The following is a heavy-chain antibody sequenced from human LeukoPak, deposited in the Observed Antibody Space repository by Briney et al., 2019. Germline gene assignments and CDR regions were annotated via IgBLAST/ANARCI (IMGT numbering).Heavy chain of an antibody. D-gene: IGHD5-12*01. Sequence: GGSLRLSCAASGFTFSSYAMHWVRQAPGKGLEYVSAISSNGGSTYYANSVKGRFTISRDNSKNTLYLQMNSLRAEDTAVYYCAKGSGYSGYSFDYWGQGTLVTVSS. CDR2: ISSNGGST. V-gene: IGHV3-64*01. J-gene: IGHJ4*02. CDR3: AKGSGYSGYSFDY. CDR1: GFTFSSYA.